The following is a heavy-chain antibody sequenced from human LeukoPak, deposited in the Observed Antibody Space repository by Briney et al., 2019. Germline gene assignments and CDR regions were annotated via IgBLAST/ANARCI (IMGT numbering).Heavy chain of an antibody. CDR3: ARLVNDIVVVVAATYPDY. CDR1: GFTFDDYA. D-gene: IGHD2-15*01. V-gene: IGHV3-9*01. J-gene: IGHJ4*02. Sequence: GGSLRLSCAASGFTFDDYAMHWVRQAPGKGLEWVSGISWNSGSIGYADSVKGRFTISRDNAKNSLYLQMNSLRAEDTAVYYCARLVNDIVVVVAATYPDYWGQGTLVTVSS. CDR2: ISWNSGSI.